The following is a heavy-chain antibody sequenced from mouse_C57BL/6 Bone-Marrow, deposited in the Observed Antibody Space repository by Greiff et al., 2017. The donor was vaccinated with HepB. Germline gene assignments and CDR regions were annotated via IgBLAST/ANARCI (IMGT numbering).Heavy chain of an antibody. CDR1: GYTFTNYW. J-gene: IGHJ3*01. CDR3: ARGGEKGYYGSGRFAY. V-gene: IGHV1-63*01. Sequence: QVQLQQSGAELVRPGTSVKMSCKASGYTFTNYWIGWAKQRPGHGLEWIGDIYPGGGYTNYNEKFKGKATLTADKSSSTAYMQFSSLTSEDSAIYYCARGGEKGYYGSGRFAYWGQGTLVTVSA. D-gene: IGHD1-1*01. CDR2: IYPGGGYT.